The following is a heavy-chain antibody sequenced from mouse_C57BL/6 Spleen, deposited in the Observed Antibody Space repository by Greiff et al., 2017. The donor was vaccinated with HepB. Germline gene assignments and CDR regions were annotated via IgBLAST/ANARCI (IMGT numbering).Heavy chain of an antibody. D-gene: IGHD2-4*01. CDR2: IYPGSGST. CDR3: ARRYDYDGGNFDY. CDR1: GYTFTSYW. Sequence: QVQLQQPGAELVKPGASVKMSCKASGYTFTSYWITWVKQRPGQGLEWIGDIYPGSGSTNYNEKFKSKATLTVDTSSSTAYMQLSSLTSEDSAVYYCARRYDYDGGNFDYWGQGTTLTVSS. V-gene: IGHV1-55*01. J-gene: IGHJ2*01.